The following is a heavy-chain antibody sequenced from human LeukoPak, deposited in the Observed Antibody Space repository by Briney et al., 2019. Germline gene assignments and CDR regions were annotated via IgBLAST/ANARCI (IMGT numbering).Heavy chain of an antibody. J-gene: IGHJ6*03. V-gene: IGHV3-21*01. CDR3: ARARGYSYGWGWDYYYYMDV. D-gene: IGHD5-18*01. Sequence: PGGSLRLSCAASGFTFSSYSMNWVRQAPGKGLEWVSSISSSSSDYIYYADSVKGRFTISRDNAKNSLYLQMNSLRAEDTAVYYCARARGYSYGWGWDYYYYMDVWGKGTTVTVSS. CDR1: GFTFSSYS. CDR2: ISSSSSDYI.